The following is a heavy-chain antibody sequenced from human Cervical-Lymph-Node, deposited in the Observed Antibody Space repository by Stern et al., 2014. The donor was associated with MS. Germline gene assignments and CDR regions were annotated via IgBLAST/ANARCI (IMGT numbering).Heavy chain of an antibody. V-gene: IGHV1-24*01. CDR2: FDPEDGEM. J-gene: IGHJ3*01. CDR3: ATDAGF. CDR1: GHTLMALS. Sequence: QVQLVQSGAEVKKPGASVKVSCKASGHTLMALSMHWVRQAPGQGLEWMGGFDPEDGEMFYAQTFQGRVIMTEDTSTDIAHMELTSLTPDDTAVYYCATDAGFWGQGTMVTVSS.